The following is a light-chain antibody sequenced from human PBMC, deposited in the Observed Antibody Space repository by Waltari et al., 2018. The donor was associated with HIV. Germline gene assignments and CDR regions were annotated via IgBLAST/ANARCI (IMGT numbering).Light chain of an antibody. CDR3: SSYSTNTNNSPWV. CDR1: TSDVGTYNY. Sequence: QSALAQPASVSGSPGQSITISCTGTTSDVGTYNYVSWYQQHPGKGPKLVIFDVSHRPSGISDRFSGSRAGNTASLTISGLRAEDEADYFCSSYSTNTNNSPWVFGGGTKVTVL. CDR2: DVS. V-gene: IGLV2-14*03. J-gene: IGLJ3*02.